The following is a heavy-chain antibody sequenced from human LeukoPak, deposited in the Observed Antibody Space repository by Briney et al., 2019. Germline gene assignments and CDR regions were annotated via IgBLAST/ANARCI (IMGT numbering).Heavy chain of an antibody. CDR1: GGSTSSYY. D-gene: IGHD3-3*01. CDR3: ATTSGYSHDAFDI. CDR2: IYYSGST. Sequence: PSETLSLTCTVSGGSTSSYYWSWIRQPPGKGLEWIGYIYYSGSTDYNPSLKSRVTISVDTSKNQFSLKLSSVTAADTAVYYCATTSGYSHDAFDIWGQGTMVTVSS. J-gene: IGHJ3*02. V-gene: IGHV4-59*01.